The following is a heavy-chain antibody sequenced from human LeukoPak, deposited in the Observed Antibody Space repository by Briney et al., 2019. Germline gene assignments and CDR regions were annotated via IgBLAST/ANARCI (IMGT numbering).Heavy chain of an antibody. J-gene: IGHJ4*02. D-gene: IGHD6-19*01. Sequence: KAGGSLRLSCAASGFTFSSYSMNWVRQAPGKGLEWVSSISSSSYIYYADSVKGRFTISRDNAKNSLYLQMNSLRAEDTAVYYCARFEKSSGWSYFDYWGQGTLVTVSS. CDR3: ARFEKSSGWSYFDY. CDR2: ISSSSYI. V-gene: IGHV3-21*01. CDR1: GFTFSSYS.